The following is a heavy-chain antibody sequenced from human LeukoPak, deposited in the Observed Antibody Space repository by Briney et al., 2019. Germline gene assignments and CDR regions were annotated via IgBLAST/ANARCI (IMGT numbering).Heavy chain of an antibody. V-gene: IGHV4-4*07. Sequence: KSSETLSLTCTVSGASISSYYWSWIRQPAGKGLEWIGRVYNSGSTNYNPSLKSRVTMSVDTSKNQFSLRLNSVTAADTAVYYCARDRAMGPPIWGQGTMVTVSS. CDR1: GASISSYY. D-gene: IGHD5-18*01. CDR3: ARDRAMGPPI. CDR2: VYNSGST. J-gene: IGHJ3*02.